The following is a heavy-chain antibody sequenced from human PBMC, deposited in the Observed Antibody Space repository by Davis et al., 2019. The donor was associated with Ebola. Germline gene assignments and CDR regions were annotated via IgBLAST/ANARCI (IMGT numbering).Heavy chain of an antibody. J-gene: IGHJ4*02. D-gene: IGHD2-2*01. V-gene: IGHV1-46*01. CDR3: ARYQLLGYYFDY. Sequence: AASVKVSCKASGGTFSSYAISWVRQAPGQGLEWMGIINPSGGSTSYAQKFQGRVTMTRDTSTSTVYMELSSLRSEDTAVYYCARYQLLGYYFDYWGQGTLVTVSS. CDR1: GGTFSSYA. CDR2: INPSGGST.